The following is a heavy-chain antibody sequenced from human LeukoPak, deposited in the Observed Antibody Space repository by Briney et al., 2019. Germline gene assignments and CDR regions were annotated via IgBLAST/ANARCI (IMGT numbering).Heavy chain of an antibody. D-gene: IGHD6-13*01. V-gene: IGHV3-33*01. Sequence: GGSLRLSCAASGFTFSSYGMHWVRQAPGKGLEWVAVIWYDGSNKYYADSVKGRFTISRDNSKNTLYLQMNSLRAEDTAVYYCARAYSSSWFLDYWGQGTLVTVSS. CDR3: ARAYSSSWFLDY. CDR1: GFTFSSYG. J-gene: IGHJ4*02. CDR2: IWYDGSNK.